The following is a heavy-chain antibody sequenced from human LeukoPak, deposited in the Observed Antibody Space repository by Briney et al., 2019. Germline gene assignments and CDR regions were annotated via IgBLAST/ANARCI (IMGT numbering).Heavy chain of an antibody. CDR3: AKDRIVGATARLFDY. J-gene: IGHJ4*02. D-gene: IGHD1-26*01. V-gene: IGHV3-23*01. Sequence: GGSLRLSCAASGFTFSSYWMSWVRQAPGKGLGWVSGISGSGDSTYYADSVKGRFTISRDNSKNTLYLQMNSLRAEDTAVYYCAKDRIVGATARLFDYWGQGTLVTVSS. CDR2: ISGSGDST. CDR1: GFTFSSYW.